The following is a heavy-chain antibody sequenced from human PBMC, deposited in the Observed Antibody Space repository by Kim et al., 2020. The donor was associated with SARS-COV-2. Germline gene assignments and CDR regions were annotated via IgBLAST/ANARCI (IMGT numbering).Heavy chain of an antibody. V-gene: IGHV4-34*01. Sequence: SETLSLTCAVYGGSFSGYYWSWIRQPPGKGLEWIGEINHSGSTNYNPSLKSRVTISVDTSKNQFSLKLSSVTAADTAVYYCARVLGEQYYYGSGSSIYYYYGMDVGRQGTRDTVS. CDR1: GGSFSGYY. CDR2: INHSGST. D-gene: IGHD3-10*01. J-gene: IGHJ6*02. CDR3: ARVLGEQYYYGSGSSIYYYYGMDV.